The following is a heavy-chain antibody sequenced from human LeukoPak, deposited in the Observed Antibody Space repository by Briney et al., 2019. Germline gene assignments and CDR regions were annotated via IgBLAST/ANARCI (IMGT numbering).Heavy chain of an antibody. D-gene: IGHD1-7*01. Sequence: AGGSLRLSCAASGLTFSTAWMHWVRQAPGKGLVWVSRINTDGSSTSYAESVKGRFTISRNNAKNPLYLQLNSLRAEDTAVYYCARNWNYDWDIWGQGTMVTVSS. CDR2: INTDGSST. CDR3: ARNWNYDWDI. J-gene: IGHJ3*02. V-gene: IGHV3-74*01. CDR1: GLTFSTAW.